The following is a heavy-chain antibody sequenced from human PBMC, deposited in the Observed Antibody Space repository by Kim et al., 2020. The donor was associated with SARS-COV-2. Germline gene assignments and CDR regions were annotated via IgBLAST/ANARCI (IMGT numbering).Heavy chain of an antibody. V-gene: IGHV6-1*01. Sequence: SQTLSLTCAISGDSVSSKSAAWNWIRQSPSRGLEWLGRTYYRSKWHYDYAVSVKSRMTIGPDTSKNHFSLQLISVTPEDTAVYYCARLGCTSVACSLGLDYWGQGILVTVSS. CDR2: TYYRSKWHY. CDR3: ARLGCTSVACSLGLDY. J-gene: IGHJ4*02. D-gene: IGHD2-8*01. CDR1: GDSVSSKSAA.